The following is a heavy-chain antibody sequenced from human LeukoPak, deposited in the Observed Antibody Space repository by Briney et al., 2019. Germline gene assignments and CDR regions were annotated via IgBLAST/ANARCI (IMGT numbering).Heavy chain of an antibody. Sequence: GGSLSLSCAGSGCTFSSNPLSWVRQAPGKGLEWVSAINPSGGNTYYADSVRGRFTISRDNSKNTLYLQMSTLRAEDTAVYYCATTKQARRYFDYWGQGTLVTVSS. CDR1: GCTFSSNP. J-gene: IGHJ4*02. V-gene: IGHV3-23*01. D-gene: IGHD1-1*01. CDR2: INPSGGNT. CDR3: ATTKQARRYFDY.